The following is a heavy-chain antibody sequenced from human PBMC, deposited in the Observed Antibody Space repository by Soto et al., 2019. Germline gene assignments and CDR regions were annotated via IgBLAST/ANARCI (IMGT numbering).Heavy chain of an antibody. J-gene: IGHJ5*02. V-gene: IGHV2-5*02. CDR1: GFSLSTSGVG. Sequence: QITLKESGPTLVKPTQTLTLTCTFSGFSLSTSGVGVDWIRQPPGKALEWLALIYWDDDKRYSPSLKSRLTITKDTSKNQVVLTMTNMDPVDTATYYCAHRSIAVASNWFDPWGQGTLVTLSS. D-gene: IGHD6-19*01. CDR3: AHRSIAVASNWFDP. CDR2: IYWDDDK.